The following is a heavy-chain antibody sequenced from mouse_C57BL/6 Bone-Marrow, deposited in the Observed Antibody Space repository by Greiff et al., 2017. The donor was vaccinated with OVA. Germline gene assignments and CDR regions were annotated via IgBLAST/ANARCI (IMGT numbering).Heavy chain of an antibody. V-gene: IGHV2-2*01. CDR2: IWSGGST. D-gene: IGHD1-1*01. Sequence: VKLMESGPGLVQPSQSLSITCTVSGFSLTSYGVHWVRQSPGKGLEWLGVIWSGGSTDYNAAFISRLSISKDNSKSQVFFKMNSLQADDTAIYYSARTPYDYGSSSYFDYWGQGTTLTVSS. CDR3: ARTPYDYGSSSYFDY. J-gene: IGHJ2*01. CDR1: GFSLTSYG.